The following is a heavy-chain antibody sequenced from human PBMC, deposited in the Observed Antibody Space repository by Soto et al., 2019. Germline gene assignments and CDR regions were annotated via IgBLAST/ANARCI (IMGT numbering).Heavy chain of an antibody. V-gene: IGHV1-3*01. J-gene: IGHJ3*02. Sequence: ASVKVSCKASGYTFTSYAMHWVRQAPGQRLEWMGWINAGNGNTKYSQKFQGRVTITRDTSASTACMELSSLRSEDTAVYYCARDDSSWYSSSPYAFDIWGQGTMVTVSS. CDR1: GYTFTSYA. CDR2: INAGNGNT. CDR3: ARDDSSWYSSSPYAFDI. D-gene: IGHD6-13*01.